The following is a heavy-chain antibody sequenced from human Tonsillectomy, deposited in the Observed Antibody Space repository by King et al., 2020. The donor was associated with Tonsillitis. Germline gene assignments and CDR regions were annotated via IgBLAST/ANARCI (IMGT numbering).Heavy chain of an antibody. D-gene: IGHD3-10*01. CDR1: AFTFSNYW. V-gene: IGHV3-7*01. CDR3: ARVLLWFGEPNYLDY. Sequence: VQLVESGGGLVQPGGSLRLSCAASAFTFSNYWMGWVRQAPGKGLEWVASIKQDGREKYYVDSVKARFTISRDNPDNSLSLQMNSLRAEDTAVYYCARVLLWFGEPNYLDYWGQGTLVTVSS. J-gene: IGHJ4*02. CDR2: IKQDGREK.